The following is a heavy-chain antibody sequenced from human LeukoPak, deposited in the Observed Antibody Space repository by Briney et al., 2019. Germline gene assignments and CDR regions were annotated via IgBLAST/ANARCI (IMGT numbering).Heavy chain of an antibody. D-gene: IGHD6-19*01. V-gene: IGHV4-59*01. CDR3: ASHSGWSDY. Sequence: SETLSLTCTVSGGSISSYYWSWIRQPPGKGLGWIGYIYYSRSTNYNPSLKSRVTMSVDTSKNQFSLKLSSVTAADTAVYYCASHSGWSDYWGQGTLVTVSS. J-gene: IGHJ4*02. CDR2: IYYSRST. CDR1: GGSISSYY.